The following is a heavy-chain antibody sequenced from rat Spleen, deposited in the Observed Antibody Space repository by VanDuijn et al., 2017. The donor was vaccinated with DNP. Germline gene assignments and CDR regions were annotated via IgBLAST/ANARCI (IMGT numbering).Heavy chain of an antibody. J-gene: IGHJ2*01. V-gene: IGHV5S10*01. CDR1: GFTFSDYY. D-gene: IGHD5-1*01. Sequence: EVQLVESGGGLLQPGRSLKLSCAASGFTFSDYYMAWVRQAPAKGLEWVATISGSGGSTYYRDSVKGRFTISRDNAQSTLYLQMDSLRSEDTATYYCATVVMTGSLDYWGQGVMVTVSS. CDR2: ISGSGGST. CDR3: ATVVMTGSLDY.